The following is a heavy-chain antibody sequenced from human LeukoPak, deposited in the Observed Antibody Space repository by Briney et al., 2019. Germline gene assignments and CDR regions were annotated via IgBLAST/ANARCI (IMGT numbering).Heavy chain of an antibody. CDR2: IYYSGST. J-gene: IGHJ5*02. D-gene: IGHD6-25*01. CDR3: ARVSSGGGGFDP. Sequence: KPSETLSLTCTVSGGSISSSSYYWGWIRQPPGKGLEWIGSIYYSGSTYYNPSLKSRVTISVDTSKNQFSLKLSSVTAADTAVYYCARVSSGGGGFDPWGQGTLVTVSS. CDR1: GGSISSSSYY. V-gene: IGHV4-39*07.